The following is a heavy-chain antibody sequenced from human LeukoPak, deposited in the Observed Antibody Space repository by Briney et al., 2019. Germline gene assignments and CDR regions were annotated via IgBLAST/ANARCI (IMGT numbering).Heavy chain of an antibody. CDR1: GGSISSYY. J-gene: IGHJ4*02. D-gene: IGHD1-26*01. Sequence: SETLSLTCTVSGGSISSYYWSWIRQPPGKGLEWIGYIYYSGSTSYNPSLKSRVTISVDTSKNQFSLKLSSVTAADTAVYYCARGRGIVGATTDYYFDYWGQGTLVTVSS. CDR3: ARGRGIVGATTDYYFDY. V-gene: IGHV4-59*01. CDR2: IYYSGST.